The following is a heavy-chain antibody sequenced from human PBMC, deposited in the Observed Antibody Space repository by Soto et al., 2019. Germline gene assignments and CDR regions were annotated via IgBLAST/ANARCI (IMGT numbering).Heavy chain of an antibody. CDR3: ARGGEHRGRLGGGTKFDY. CDR2: IYHRGIT. Sequence: QVQLHQWGAGLLKPSETLSLTCAVYGGSFSAYYWTWIRQSPGKGLEWIGEIYHRGITNYNPSLQSLLSISIDTSKTQFTLRLTSVTAADTAISYCARGGEHRGRLGGGTKFDYWGQGAQVTVSS. D-gene: IGHD3-16*01. V-gene: IGHV4-34*01. CDR1: GGSFSAYY. J-gene: IGHJ4*02.